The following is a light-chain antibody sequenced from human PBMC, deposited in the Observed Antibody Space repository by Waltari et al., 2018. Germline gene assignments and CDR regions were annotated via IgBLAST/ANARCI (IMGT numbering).Light chain of an antibody. CDR2: KAS. V-gene: IGKV1-5*03. CDR1: QSISSW. J-gene: IGKJ1*01. Sequence: DIQMTQSPSTLSASVGDRVTITCRASQSISSWLAWYQQKPWKAPKLLIYKASSLESGVPSRVSGSGSGTEFTLTISSLQPDDFATYYCQQYNSYSRTFGQGTKVEIK. CDR3: QQYNSYSRT.